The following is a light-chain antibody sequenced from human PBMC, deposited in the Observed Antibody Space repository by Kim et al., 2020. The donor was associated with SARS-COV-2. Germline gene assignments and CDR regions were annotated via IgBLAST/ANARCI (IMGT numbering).Light chain of an antibody. CDR2: GNT. V-gene: IGLV1-40*01. Sequence: VTISCTGGSSNIGTVYDVHWYQHLPGIAPKLLIFGNTNRPSGVPDRFSGSKSGTSASLAITGLQAEDEADYYCQSFDSSLSTYVFGSGTKVTVL. CDR1: SSNIGTVYD. J-gene: IGLJ1*01. CDR3: QSFDSSLSTYV.